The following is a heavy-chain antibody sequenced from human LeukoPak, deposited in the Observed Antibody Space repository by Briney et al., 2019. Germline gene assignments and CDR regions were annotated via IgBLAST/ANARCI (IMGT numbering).Heavy chain of an antibody. V-gene: IGHV5-51*01. CDR2: IYPGDSDT. J-gene: IGHJ6*03. D-gene: IGHD2-2*01. CDR3: ARNVPTYYYYYMDV. Sequence: GESLKISFKGSGYSFTNYWIALVPQMPRKGLELMGIIYPGDSDTRYSPSFQGQVTISADKSISTAYLQWSSLEASDTAMYYCARNVPTYYYYYMDVWGKGTTVTVSS. CDR1: GYSFTNYW.